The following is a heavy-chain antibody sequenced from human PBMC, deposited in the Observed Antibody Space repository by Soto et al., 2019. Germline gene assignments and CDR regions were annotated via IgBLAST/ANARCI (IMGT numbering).Heavy chain of an antibody. CDR3: AKTPRGWCDS. CDR2: VFYTGSA. J-gene: IGHJ5*01. CDR1: GGSIPGSDDY. V-gene: IGHV4-39*01. Sequence: TLSLTCTVSGGSIPGSDDYWAWIRQSPGKGLEYIGSVFYTGSAYYNPSLKSRVTIVADTSTNRFFLNLKSVSATDTAVYYCAKTPRGWCDSWGQGTLVTVSS.